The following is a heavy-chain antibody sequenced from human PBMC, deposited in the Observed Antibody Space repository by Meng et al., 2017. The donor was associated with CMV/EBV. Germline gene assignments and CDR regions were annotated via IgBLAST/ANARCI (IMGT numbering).Heavy chain of an antibody. CDR3: ARFSSNWGRGNYYYYGMDV. CDR2: ISSSGSTI. Sequence: GESLKISCAASGFTFSDYYMSWIRQAPGKGLEWVSYISSSGSTIYYADSVKGRFTISRDNAKNSLYLRMNSLRAEDTAVYYCARFSSNWGRGNYYYYGMDVWGQGTTVTVSS. D-gene: IGHD7-27*01. J-gene: IGHJ6*02. CDR1: GFTFSDYY. V-gene: IGHV3-11*01.